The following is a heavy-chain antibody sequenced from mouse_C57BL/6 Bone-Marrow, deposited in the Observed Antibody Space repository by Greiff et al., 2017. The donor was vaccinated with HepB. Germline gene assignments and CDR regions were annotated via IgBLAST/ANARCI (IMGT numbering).Heavy chain of an antibody. CDR3: TRSGQFITTVVADFDY. CDR1: GYTFTSYW. CDR2: IYPGNSDT. J-gene: IGHJ2*01. Sequence: EVQLQQSGTVLARPGASVKMSCKTSGYTFTSYWMHWVKQRPGPGLEWIGAIYPGNSDTSYNQKFKGKAKLTAVTSASTAYMELSSLTNEDSAVYYCTRSGQFITTVVADFDYWGQGTTLTVSS. V-gene: IGHV1-5*01. D-gene: IGHD1-1*01.